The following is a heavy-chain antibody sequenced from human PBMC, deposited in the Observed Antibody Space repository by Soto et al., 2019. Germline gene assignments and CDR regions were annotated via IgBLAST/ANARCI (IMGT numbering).Heavy chain of an antibody. V-gene: IGHV4-59*01. Sequence: SETLPLTCTVSGGSIINSYWSCIRQPPGRGLEWIGHIFYSGSTNYNPALKSRVTISVDTSKSQFSLKLSSVTAADTAVYYCAKDSGYNYGYFRWFDPWGQGTLVTVS. CDR2: IFYSGST. CDR1: GGSIINSY. J-gene: IGHJ5*02. CDR3: AKDSGYNYGYFRWFDP. D-gene: IGHD5-18*01.